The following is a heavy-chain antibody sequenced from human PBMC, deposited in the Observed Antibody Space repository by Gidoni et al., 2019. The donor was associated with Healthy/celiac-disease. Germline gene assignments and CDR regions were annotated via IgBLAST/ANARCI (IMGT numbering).Heavy chain of an antibody. CDR1: GGSFSGYY. CDR2: INHSGST. V-gene: IGHV4-34*01. J-gene: IGHJ3*02. Sequence: QVQLQQWGAGLLKPSETLSLTCAVHGGSFSGYYWSWIRQPPGKGLEWIGEINHSGSTNYNPSLKSRVTISVDTSKNQFSLKLSSVTAADTAVYYCARAFERRWLQLRLGAFDIWGQGTMVTVSS. CDR3: ARAFERRWLQLRLGAFDI. D-gene: IGHD3-16*01.